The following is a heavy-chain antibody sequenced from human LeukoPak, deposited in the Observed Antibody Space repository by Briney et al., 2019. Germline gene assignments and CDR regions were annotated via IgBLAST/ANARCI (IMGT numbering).Heavy chain of an antibody. CDR3: ARKPIVNSAWYYFDY. V-gene: IGHV4-39*07. D-gene: IGHD3-22*01. Sequence: SETLSLTCTVSGGSVISGTYYWSWIRQPPGKGLEWIGNIYYSGSAYYNPSLKSRVTMSVDTSKNQFSLKLSSVTAADTAVYYCARKPIVNSAWYYFDYWGQGTLVTVSS. CDR1: GGSVISGTYY. CDR2: IYYSGSA. J-gene: IGHJ4*02.